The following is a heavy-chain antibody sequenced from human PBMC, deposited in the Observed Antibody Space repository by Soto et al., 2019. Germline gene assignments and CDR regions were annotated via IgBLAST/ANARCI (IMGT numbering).Heavy chain of an antibody. J-gene: IGHJ6*02. Sequence: QITLKESGPTLVKPTQTLTLTCTFSGFSLSTSGVGVGWIRQPPGKALEWLALIYWNDDKRYSPSLKSRLTNTKDTAKNQVVLTMTNMDPVDTATYYCAHSRGGGNYDFFYGMDVWGQGTTVTVSS. CDR3: AHSRGGGNYDFFYGMDV. D-gene: IGHD3-10*01. V-gene: IGHV2-5*01. CDR2: IYWNDDK. CDR1: GFSLSTSGVG.